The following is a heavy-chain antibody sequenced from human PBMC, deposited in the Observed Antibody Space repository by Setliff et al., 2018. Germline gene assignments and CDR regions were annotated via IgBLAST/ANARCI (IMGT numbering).Heavy chain of an antibody. D-gene: IGHD6-19*01. CDR3: ARAFGSGWF. V-gene: IGHV3-66*02. Sequence: PGGSLRLSCAASGFTFSSYSMNWVRQAPGKGLEWVSLIYSDGSAYYADSVKGRFTISRDNSENTLYLQMNSLRAEDTAVYYCARAFGSGWFWGQGTLVTVSS. J-gene: IGHJ4*02. CDR1: GFTFSSYS. CDR2: IYSDGSA.